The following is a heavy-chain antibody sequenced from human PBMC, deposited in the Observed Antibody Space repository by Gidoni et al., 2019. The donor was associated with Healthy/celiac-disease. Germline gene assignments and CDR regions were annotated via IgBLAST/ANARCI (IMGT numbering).Heavy chain of an antibody. D-gene: IGHD3-22*01. CDR3: ARAYWSDDSSGEVDY. Sequence: EGQLVESGGGLVKPGGSLSLSCAASGVTFSSYSMNWVRQAPGKGLEWVSSISSSSSYIYYADSVKGRFTISRDNAKNSLYLQMNSLRAEDTAVYYCARAYWSDDSSGEVDYWGQGTLVTVSS. V-gene: IGHV3-21*01. CDR2: ISSSSSYI. CDR1: GVTFSSYS. J-gene: IGHJ4*02.